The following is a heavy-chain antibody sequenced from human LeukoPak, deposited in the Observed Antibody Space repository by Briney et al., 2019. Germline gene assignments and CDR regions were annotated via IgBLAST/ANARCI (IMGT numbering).Heavy chain of an antibody. V-gene: IGHV3-11*01. D-gene: IGHD5/OR15-5a*01. J-gene: IGHJ4*02. Sequence: GGSLRLSCAAPGFTFSDYYMSWIRQAPGKGLEWVSYISSSGSTIYYADSVKGRFTISRDNAKNSLYLQMNSLRAEDTAVYFCTTMGSTIDFDYWGQGTLVTVSS. CDR3: TTMGSTIDFDY. CDR2: ISSSGSTI. CDR1: GFTFSDYY.